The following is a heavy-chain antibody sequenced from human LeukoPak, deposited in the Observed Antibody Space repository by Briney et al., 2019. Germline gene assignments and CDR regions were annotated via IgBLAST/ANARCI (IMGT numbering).Heavy chain of an antibody. V-gene: IGHV4-59*01. D-gene: IGHD1-26*01. CDR1: GGSISSYY. Sequence: SETLSLTCTVCGGSISSYYWSWIRQPPGKGLEWIGYIYYSGSTNYNPSLKSRVTISVDTSKNQFSLKLSSVTAADTAVYYCARTYSGSYSATRYDYWGQGTLVTVSS. J-gene: IGHJ4*02. CDR2: IYYSGST. CDR3: ARTYSGSYSATRYDY.